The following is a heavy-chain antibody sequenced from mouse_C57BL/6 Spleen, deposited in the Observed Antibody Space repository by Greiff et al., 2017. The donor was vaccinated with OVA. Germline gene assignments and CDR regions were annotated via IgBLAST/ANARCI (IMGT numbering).Heavy chain of an antibody. V-gene: IGHV1-80*01. CDR1: GYAFSSYW. CDR3: ARSGDTTVDY. Sequence: QVQLQQSGAELVKPGASVKISCKASGYAFSSYWMTWVKQRPGKGLEWIGQLYPGDGDTNYNGKFKGKATLTADKSSSTAYMQLSSLTSEDSAVYFCARSGDTTVDYWGQGTTLTVSS. D-gene: IGHD1-1*01. CDR2: LYPGDGDT. J-gene: IGHJ2*01.